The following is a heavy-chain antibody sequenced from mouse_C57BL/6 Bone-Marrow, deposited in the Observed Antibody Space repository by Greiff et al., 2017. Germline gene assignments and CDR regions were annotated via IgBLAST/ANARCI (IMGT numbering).Heavy chain of an antibody. CDR2: IDPENGDT. CDR3: IDYYGSSFDY. CDR1: GFNIKDDY. J-gene: IGHJ2*01. V-gene: IGHV14-4*01. D-gene: IGHD1-1*01. Sequence: EVQLQQSGAELVRPGASVKLSCTASGFNIKDDYMHWVKQRPEQGLEWIGWIDPENGDTEYASKFQGKATITADTSSNTAYLQLSSLTSEDTAVYYCIDYYGSSFDYWGQGTTLTVSS.